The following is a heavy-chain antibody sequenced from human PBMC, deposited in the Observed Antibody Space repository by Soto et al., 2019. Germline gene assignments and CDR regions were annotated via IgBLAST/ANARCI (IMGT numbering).Heavy chain of an antibody. CDR3: TRGGFMHAFDM. CDR2: VSHSGSTI. D-gene: IGHD2-8*01. Sequence: PGGSLRLSCAASGFTFSGFHMSWVRQAPGKGLECVSSVSHSGSTIYYADSVKGRFTISRDNAKNTVYLEMNSLRAEDTALYFCTRGGFMHAFDMWGQGTTVTVSS. V-gene: IGHV3-11*04. CDR1: GFTFSGFH. J-gene: IGHJ3*02.